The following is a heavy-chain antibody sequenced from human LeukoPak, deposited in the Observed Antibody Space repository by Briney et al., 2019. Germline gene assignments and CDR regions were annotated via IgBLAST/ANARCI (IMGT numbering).Heavy chain of an antibody. CDR2: IYSGGST. D-gene: IGHD6-13*01. Sequence: GGSLRLSCAASGFTVSTTNMSWVRQAPGKGPEWVSVIYSGGSTYYAEAVKGRFTISRDKSKNTLFLQMNSLRAEDTAVYYCARHSSSWSPDTLDIWGQGTMVTVSS. CDR3: ARHSSSWSPDTLDI. CDR1: GFTVSTTN. V-gene: IGHV3-53*01. J-gene: IGHJ3*02.